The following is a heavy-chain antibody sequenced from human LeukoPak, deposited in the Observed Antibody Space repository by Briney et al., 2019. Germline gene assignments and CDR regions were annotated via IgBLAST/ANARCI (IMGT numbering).Heavy chain of an antibody. V-gene: IGHV4-34*01. J-gene: IGHJ5*02. CDR2: INHSGST. Sequence: SETLSLTCAVYGGSFSGYYWSWIRQPPGKGLEWIGEINHSGSTNYNPSLKSRVTISVDTSKNQFSLKLSSVTAADTAVYYCARHRKRIAAAINWFDPWGQGTLVTVSS. D-gene: IGHD6-13*01. CDR1: GGSFSGYY. CDR3: ARHRKRIAAAINWFDP.